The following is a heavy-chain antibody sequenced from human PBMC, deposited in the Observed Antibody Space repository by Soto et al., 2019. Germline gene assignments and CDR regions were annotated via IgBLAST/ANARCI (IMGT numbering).Heavy chain of an antibody. V-gene: IGHV3-23*01. Sequence: EVQLLESGGGLVQPGGSLRLSCAASGFTFSSYAMSWVRQAPGKGLEWVSAISGSGGSTYYADSVKGRFTISRDNYENTLYLQMNSLRAEDTAVYYCARTDYYYDSSGPGAWGQGTLVTVSS. D-gene: IGHD3-22*01. CDR3: ARTDYYYDSSGPGA. CDR2: ISGSGGST. J-gene: IGHJ5*02. CDR1: GFTFSSYA.